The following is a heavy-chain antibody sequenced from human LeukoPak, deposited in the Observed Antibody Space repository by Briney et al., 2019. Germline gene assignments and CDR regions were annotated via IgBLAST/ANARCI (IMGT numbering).Heavy chain of an antibody. CDR3: ARVKEVYGSGHQHKSGHFDL. D-gene: IGHD3-10*01. CDR1: GGSISSYY. CDR2: IYYSGST. J-gene: IGHJ2*01. Sequence: SETLSLTCTVSGGSISSYYWSWIRQPPGKGLEWIGYIYYSGSTNYNPSLKSRVTISVDTSKNQFSLKLSSVTAADTAVYYCARVKEVYGSGHQHKSGHFDLWGRGTLVTVSS. V-gene: IGHV4-59*08.